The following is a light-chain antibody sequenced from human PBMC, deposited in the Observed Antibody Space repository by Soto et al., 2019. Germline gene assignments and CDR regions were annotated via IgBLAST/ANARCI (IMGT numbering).Light chain of an antibody. CDR2: GNR. J-gene: IGLJ3*02. Sequence: QPVLTQPPSVSGAPGQRVTLSCTGNSSNLGAGYDVHWYQQLPGAAPKLVIFGNRNRPSGAPERFSGSKSGTSASLAITGLQAEDEADYYCQAYDYSLTASVFGGGTKVTVL. CDR3: QAYDYSLTASV. V-gene: IGLV1-40*01. CDR1: SSNLGAGYD.